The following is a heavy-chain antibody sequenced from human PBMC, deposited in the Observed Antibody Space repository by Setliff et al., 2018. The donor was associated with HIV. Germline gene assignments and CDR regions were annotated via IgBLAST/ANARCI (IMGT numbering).Heavy chain of an antibody. Sequence: GGSLRLSCAASGFTFSDYYTDWVRQAPGKGLEWVGRIGNKASSYTAEYAASVKGRFTISRDDSMNSLYLQMNSLRAEDTAVYYCARTPRYYDYAWGSYGAPLYYFDYWGQGTLVTVSS. D-gene: IGHD3-16*01. CDR2: IGNKASSYTA. V-gene: IGHV3-72*01. CDR3: ARTPRYYDYAWGSYGAPLYYFDY. J-gene: IGHJ4*02. CDR1: GFTFSDYY.